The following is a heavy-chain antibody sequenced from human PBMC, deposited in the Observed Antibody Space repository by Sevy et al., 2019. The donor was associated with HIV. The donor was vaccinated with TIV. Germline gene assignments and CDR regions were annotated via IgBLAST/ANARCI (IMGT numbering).Heavy chain of an antibody. CDR1: GYTFTSYK. D-gene: IGHD2-15*01. V-gene: IGHV1-18*01. CDR2: VSAHNGDT. J-gene: IGHJ4*02. Sequence: ASVKVSCKTSGYTFTSYKITWVRQAPGQGLEWMGWVSAHNGDTNYAQRFRGRVTMTTDTSTSTAYMDLRSLRSDDTAVYYCVRAYCSGGRCYSGAYWGQGTLVTVS. CDR3: VRAYCSGGRCYSGAY.